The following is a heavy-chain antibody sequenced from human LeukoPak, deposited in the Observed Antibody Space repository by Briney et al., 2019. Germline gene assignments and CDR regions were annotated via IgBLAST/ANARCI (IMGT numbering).Heavy chain of an antibody. D-gene: IGHD6-19*01. J-gene: IGHJ3*02. V-gene: IGHV4-59*12. CDR1: GGSISNYY. CDR2: IYYSGST. CDR3: ARELSSGLDAFDI. Sequence: SETLSLICTVSGGSISNYYWSWIRQPPGKGLEWIGYIYYSGSTNYNPSLKSRVTISVDTSKNQFSLKLSSVTAADTAVYYCARELSSGLDAFDIWGQGTMVTVSS.